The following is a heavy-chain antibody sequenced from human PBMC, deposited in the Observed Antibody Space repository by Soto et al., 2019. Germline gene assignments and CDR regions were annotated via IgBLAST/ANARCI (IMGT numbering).Heavy chain of an antibody. CDR1: GFTFSNYA. Sequence: EVQLLESGGGLVQPGGSLRLSCVASGFTFSNYAMTWVRQAPGKGLEWVSVITGSGGGTYFVDSVKGRFTISRDNSKNTVYLQMNSLRAEDTAVYYCAIRPLTAAGFDYWGQGTLVTVSS. CDR3: AIRPLTAAGFDY. D-gene: IGHD6-13*01. V-gene: IGHV3-23*01. CDR2: ITGSGGGT. J-gene: IGHJ4*02.